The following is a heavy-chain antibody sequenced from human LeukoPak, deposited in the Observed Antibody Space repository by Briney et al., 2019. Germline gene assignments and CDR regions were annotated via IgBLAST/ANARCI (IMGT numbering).Heavy chain of an antibody. V-gene: IGHV4-4*07. CDR2: IYTSGST. J-gene: IGHJ6*02. Sequence: SETLSLTCTVSGGSISSYYWGWIRQPAGKGLEWIGRIYTSGSTNYNPSLKSRVTMSVDTSKNQFSLKLSSVTAADTAVYYCARDLHYYGSGSGYYYYGMDVWGQGTTVTVSS. CDR3: ARDLHYYGSGSGYYYYGMDV. D-gene: IGHD3-10*01. CDR1: GGSISSYY.